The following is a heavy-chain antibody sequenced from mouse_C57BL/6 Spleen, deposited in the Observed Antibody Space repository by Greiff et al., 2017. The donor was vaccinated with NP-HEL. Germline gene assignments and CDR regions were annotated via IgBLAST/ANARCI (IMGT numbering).Heavy chain of an antibody. J-gene: IGHJ2*01. CDR1: GYSITSGYY. V-gene: IGHV3-6*01. Sequence: ESGPGLVKPSQSLSLTCSVTGYSITSGYYWNWIRQFPGNKLEWMGYISYDGSNNYNPSLKNRISITRDTSKNQFFLKLNSVTTEDTATYYCARTSLITTVVADYWGQGTTLTVSS. CDR3: ARTSLITTVVADY. CDR2: ISYDGSN. D-gene: IGHD1-1*01.